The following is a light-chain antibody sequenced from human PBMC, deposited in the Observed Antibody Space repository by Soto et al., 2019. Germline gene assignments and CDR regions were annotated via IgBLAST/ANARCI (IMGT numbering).Light chain of an antibody. V-gene: IGKV3-20*01. CDR1: QSVSSSY. CDR2: GAS. Sequence: DIVLTQSPGTLSLSPGDRATLSCRASQSVSSSYLAWYQQKPGQAPRLLIYGASISATGIPDRFSGSGSGTDFTLTISRLEPEDFAVYYCQQYGSSPMYTFGQGTKLEI. J-gene: IGKJ2*01. CDR3: QQYGSSPMYT.